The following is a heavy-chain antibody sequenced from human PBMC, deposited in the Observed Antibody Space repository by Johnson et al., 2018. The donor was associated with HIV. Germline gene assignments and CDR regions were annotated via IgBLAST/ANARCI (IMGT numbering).Heavy chain of an antibody. J-gene: IGHJ3*02. V-gene: IGHV3-7*05. CDR1: GFIISSYW. CDR2: LKEDGRVQ. Sequence: EVQLVESGGGLVQPGGSLRLSCAASGFIISSYWMTWVRPAPGKGLEWVAHLKEDGRVQQFVDCVKGRFPTCSDNAKNSVYLQMNSLRGEDTAGYYGARLRQEANCGADCHWAIWGQGTMVTVSA. CDR3: ARLRQEANCGADCHWAI. D-gene: IGHD2-21*02.